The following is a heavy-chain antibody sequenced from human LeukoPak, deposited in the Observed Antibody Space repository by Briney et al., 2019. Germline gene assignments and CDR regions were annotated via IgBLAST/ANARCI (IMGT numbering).Heavy chain of an antibody. D-gene: IGHD3-22*01. CDR1: GYTFTSYG. CDR3: ARVADSSGYSQDDAFDI. Sequence: GASVKVSCKTSGYTFTSYGIAWVRQAPGQGLEWMGWISAYNGNTNPAQNLQGRVTMTTDASTSTAYMELRSLRSDDTAMYYCARVADSSGYSQDDAFDIWGQGTMVTVSS. J-gene: IGHJ3*02. CDR2: ISAYNGNT. V-gene: IGHV1-18*01.